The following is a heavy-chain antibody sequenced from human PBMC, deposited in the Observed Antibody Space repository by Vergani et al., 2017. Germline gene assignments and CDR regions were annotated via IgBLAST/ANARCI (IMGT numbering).Heavy chain of an antibody. CDR1: GCSFNTYY. Sequence: QVQLEESGPGLVKPSETLSLTCTVSGCSFNTYYWSWIRQSPGKGLEWIGYIYSTGSTNYNPSLNSRVTMSVDTSKNQFSLKLRSVTAADTAVYFCARVMYRYEASTGYRLEGMDIWVEGTTVTISS. D-gene: IGHD3-9*01. CDR2: IYSTGST. CDR3: ARVMYRYEASTGYRLEGMDI. V-gene: IGHV4-59*13. J-gene: IGHJ6*04.